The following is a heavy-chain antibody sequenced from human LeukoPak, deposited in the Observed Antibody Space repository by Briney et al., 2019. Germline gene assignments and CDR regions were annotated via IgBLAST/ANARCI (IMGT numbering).Heavy chain of an antibody. CDR1: GYTFTNYG. D-gene: IGHD6-13*01. J-gene: IGHJ3*02. CDR2: ISAYNGNT. CDR3: ARDQSVRLLQTSSTYFKHVFAI. Sequence: ASVKVSCKTSGYTFTNYGISWVRQAPGLGLEWMGWISAYNGNTNYAQKVQGRVTMITDTSTSTAYMELRSLRFGDTAVYYCARDQSVRLLQTSSTYFKHVFAIWGQGSMVTVSS. V-gene: IGHV1-18*01.